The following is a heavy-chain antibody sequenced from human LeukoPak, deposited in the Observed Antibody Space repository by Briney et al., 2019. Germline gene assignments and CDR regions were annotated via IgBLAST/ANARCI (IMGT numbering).Heavy chain of an antibody. CDR3: ARSPVGATPLDY. V-gene: IGHV3-21*01. CDR1: GFTFSSYS. J-gene: IGHJ4*02. D-gene: IGHD1-26*01. CDR2: ISSSSSYI. Sequence: GGSLRLSCSASGFTFSSYSMNWVRQAPGKGREWVSSISSSSSYIYYADSVKGRFTISRDNAKNSLYLQMNSLRAEDTAVYYCARSPVGATPLDYWGQGTLVTVSS.